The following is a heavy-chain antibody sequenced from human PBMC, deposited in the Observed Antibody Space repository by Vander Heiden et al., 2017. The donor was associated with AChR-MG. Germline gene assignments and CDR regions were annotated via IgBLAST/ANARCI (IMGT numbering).Heavy chain of an antibody. CDR1: GFTVSSYG. J-gene: IGHJ4*02. Sequence: QVQLVESGRGVVQPGRSLRLSCAASGFTVSSYGMHWVRRAPGKGLEWVAVIWYDGSNKYYADSVKGRFTISRDNSKNTLYLQMNSLRAEDTAVYYCARASYYYGSGSYPFDYWGQGTLVTVSS. D-gene: IGHD3-10*01. CDR3: ARASYYYGSGSYPFDY. CDR2: IWYDGSNK. V-gene: IGHV3-33*01.